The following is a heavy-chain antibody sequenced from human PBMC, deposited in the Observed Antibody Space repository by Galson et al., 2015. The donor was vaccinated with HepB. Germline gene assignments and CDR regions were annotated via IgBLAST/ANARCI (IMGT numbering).Heavy chain of an antibody. Sequence: TLSLTCTVSGGSISSGGYYWSWIRQHPGKGLEWIGYIYYSGSTYYNPSLKSRVTISVDTSKNQFSLKLSSVTAADTAVYYCARIRKATPFADYWGQGTLVTVSS. J-gene: IGHJ4*02. D-gene: IGHD2/OR15-2a*01. CDR3: ARIRKATPFADY. CDR2: IYYSGST. CDR1: GGSISSGGYY. V-gene: IGHV4-31*03.